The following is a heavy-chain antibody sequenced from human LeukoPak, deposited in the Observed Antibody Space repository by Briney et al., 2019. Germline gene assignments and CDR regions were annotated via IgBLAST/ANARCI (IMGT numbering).Heavy chain of an antibody. D-gene: IGHD1-1*01. J-gene: IGHJ4*02. V-gene: IGHV1-2*02. CDR1: GYTFSGYY. Sequence: ASVKVSCKASGYTFSGYYIHWVRQAPGQGLEWMGWINPNNGATNYEQKFQGGVTMTRDTSITTFYMEVSSLTSDDTAVFYCARYNWNDVVSALDSWGQGTLATVSS. CDR2: INPNNGAT. CDR3: ARYNWNDVVSALDS.